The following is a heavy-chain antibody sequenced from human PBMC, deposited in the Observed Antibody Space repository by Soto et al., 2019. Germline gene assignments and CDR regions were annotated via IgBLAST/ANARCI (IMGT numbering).Heavy chain of an antibody. CDR1: GFSLSNARMG. V-gene: IGHV2-26*01. CDR3: ARICGDFEGYDILTGGPWFDP. D-gene: IGHD3-9*01. Sequence: QVTLKESGPVLVNPTETLTLTCTVSGFSLSNARMGVRWIRQPPGKALEWLAHIFSNDEKSYSTSLKSRLTTSKDTSKNQVDLTMTVTDPVDTATYCCARICGDFEGYDILTGGPWFDPWGQGTLVTVSS. J-gene: IGHJ5*02. CDR2: IFSNDEK.